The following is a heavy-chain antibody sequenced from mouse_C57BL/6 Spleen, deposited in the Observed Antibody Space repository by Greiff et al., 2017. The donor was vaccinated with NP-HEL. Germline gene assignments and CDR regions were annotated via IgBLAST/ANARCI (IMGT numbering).Heavy chain of an antibody. V-gene: IGHV1-59*01. CDR1: GYTFTSYW. CDR3: EVMITTREYYFDY. Sequence: QVQLQQPGAELVRPGTSVKLSCKASGYTFTSYWMHWVKQRPGQGLEWIGVIDPSDSYTNYNQKFKGKATLTVDTSSSTAYMQLSSLTSEDSAVYYCEVMITTREYYFDYWGQGTTLTVSS. J-gene: IGHJ2*01. CDR2: IDPSDSYT. D-gene: IGHD2-4*01.